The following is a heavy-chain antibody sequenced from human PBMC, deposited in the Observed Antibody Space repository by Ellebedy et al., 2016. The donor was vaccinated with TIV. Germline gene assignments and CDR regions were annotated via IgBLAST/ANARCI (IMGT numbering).Heavy chain of an antibody. CDR1: GGSFSGYY. CDR2: INHSGST. D-gene: IGHD2-8*02. V-gene: IGHV4-34*01. J-gene: IGHJ4*02. Sequence: MPSETLSLTCAVYGGSFSGYYWSWIRQPPGKGLEWIGEINHSGSTNYNPSLKSRVTISVDTSKNQFSLKLTSVTAADTAVYYCARVAPFRQGSIYWPKFDYWGQGILVIVSS. CDR3: ARVAPFRQGSIYWPKFDY.